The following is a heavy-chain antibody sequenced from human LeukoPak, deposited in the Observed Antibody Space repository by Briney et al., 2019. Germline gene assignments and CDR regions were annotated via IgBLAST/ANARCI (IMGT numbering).Heavy chain of an antibody. CDR3: ARTVDTAMVHFDY. Sequence: PSQTLSLTCSVTSGSISNSNYYWGWIRQPPGKGLEGIGRIFYSGSTDYNQSLKSRVTISVDTSKNQFSLTLSSVTAADTAVYYCARTVDTAMVHFDYWGQGTLVTVSS. J-gene: IGHJ4*02. D-gene: IGHD5-18*01. CDR1: SGSISNSNYY. CDR2: IFYSGST. V-gene: IGHV4-39*07.